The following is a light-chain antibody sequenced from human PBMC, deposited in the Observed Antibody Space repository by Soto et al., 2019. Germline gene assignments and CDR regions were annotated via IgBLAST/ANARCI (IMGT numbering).Light chain of an antibody. V-gene: IGKV1-5*01. CDR3: QQYNIYPWT. CDR1: QSITSY. J-gene: IGKJ1*01. CDR2: DAS. Sequence: DIQMTQSPSSLSASEGDTVTITCRARQSITSYLNWYQQKPGKAPKYLIYDASTLDSGAPSRFSGSGSGTEFTLSISSLQPDDFATYYCQQYNIYPWTFGQGTKVDIK.